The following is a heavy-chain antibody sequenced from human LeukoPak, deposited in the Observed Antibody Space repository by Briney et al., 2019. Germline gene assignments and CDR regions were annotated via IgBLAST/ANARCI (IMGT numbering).Heavy chain of an antibody. V-gene: IGHV4-39*07. D-gene: IGHD2-15*01. Sequence: PSETLSLTCTVSGGSISSSSYYWGWIRQPPGKGLEWIGSIHYSGSTNYNPSLKSRVTISLDTSQNQFSLKLSSVTAADTAVYHCARGYCSGGSCYSYYYYNYMDVWGKGTTVTVYS. CDR3: ARGYCSGGSCYSYYYYNYMDV. J-gene: IGHJ6*03. CDR2: IHYSGST. CDR1: GGSISSSSYY.